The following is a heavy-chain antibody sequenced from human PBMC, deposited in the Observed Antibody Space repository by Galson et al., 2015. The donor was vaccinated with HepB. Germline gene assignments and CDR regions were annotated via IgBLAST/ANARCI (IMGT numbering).Heavy chain of an antibody. V-gene: IGHV4-31*03. CDR3: ARATVTSVFYYYGMDV. D-gene: IGHD4-17*01. J-gene: IGHJ6*02. CDR1: GGSISSDNYY. CDR2: IYYNGNS. Sequence: TLSLTCTVSGGSISSDNYYWTWIRQHPQKGLEWIAYIYYNGNSYYNPSLKGRLKISVDTSKNQFSLRVRSMTAADTAIYYCARATVTSVFYYYGMDVWGQGATVTVSS.